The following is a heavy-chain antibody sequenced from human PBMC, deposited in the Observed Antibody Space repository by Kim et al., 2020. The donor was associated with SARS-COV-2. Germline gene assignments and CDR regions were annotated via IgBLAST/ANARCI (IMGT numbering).Heavy chain of an antibody. V-gene: IGHV4-59*01. J-gene: IGHJ3*02. D-gene: IGHD3-22*01. Sequence: PSLKSRVTISVDTSKNQFSLKLGSVTAADTAVYYCARVLNSGYPTDDASDIWGQGTMVTVSS. CDR3: ARVLNSGYPTDDASDI.